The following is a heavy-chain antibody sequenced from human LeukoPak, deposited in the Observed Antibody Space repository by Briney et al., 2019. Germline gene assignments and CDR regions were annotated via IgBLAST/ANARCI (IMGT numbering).Heavy chain of an antibody. Sequence: GGSLRLSCAASGFTFSNYAMSWVRQAPGKGLEWVAVISYDGSNKYYADSVKGRFTISRDNSKNTLYLQMNSLRAEDTAVYYCAKDQWGTYDFWSEDGDYYYYGMDVWGQGTTVTVSS. V-gene: IGHV3-30*18. D-gene: IGHD3-3*01. CDR3: AKDQWGTYDFWSEDGDYYYYGMDV. CDR2: ISYDGSNK. CDR1: GFTFSNYA. J-gene: IGHJ6*02.